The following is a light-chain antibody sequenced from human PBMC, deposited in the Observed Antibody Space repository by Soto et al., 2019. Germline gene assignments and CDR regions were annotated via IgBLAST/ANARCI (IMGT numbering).Light chain of an antibody. V-gene: IGKV1-5*01. CDR1: ESIDNW. CDR2: DAS. J-gene: IGKJ1*01. CDR3: QQYNSYST. Sequence: DIQVTQSPSTLSASVGDAVTITCRASESIDNWLAWYQQKPGKAPKLLIYDASSLESGVPSRFSGSGSGTEITLTISSLQPDDFATYYCQQYNSYSTFGQGTKVDIK.